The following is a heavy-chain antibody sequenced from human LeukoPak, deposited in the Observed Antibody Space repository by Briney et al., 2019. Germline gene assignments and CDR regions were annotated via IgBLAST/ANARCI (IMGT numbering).Heavy chain of an antibody. CDR2: IYHSGST. J-gene: IGHJ5*02. Sequence: SETLSLTCTVSGGSISSGGYYWSWIRQPPGKGLEWIGYIYHSGSTYYNPSLKSRVTISVDRSKNQFSLKLSSVTAADTAVYYCARGDNGSGSYVSNWFDPWGQGTLVTVSS. CDR3: ARGDNGSGSYVSNWFDP. CDR1: GGSISSGGYY. V-gene: IGHV4-30-2*01. D-gene: IGHD3-10*01.